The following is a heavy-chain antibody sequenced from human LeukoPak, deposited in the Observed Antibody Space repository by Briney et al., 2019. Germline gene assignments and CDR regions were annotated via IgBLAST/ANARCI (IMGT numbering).Heavy chain of an antibody. CDR2: IYDSGST. D-gene: IGHD3-22*01. V-gene: IGHV4-59*01. J-gene: IGHJ5*02. Sequence: SETLSLTCTVSGGSIGSYYWSWIRQPPGKGLEWIGYIYDSGSTNYNPSLKSRVTISVDTSKNQFSLKLSSVTAADTAVYYCAREKIGYYDGSGRGWFDPWGQGTLVTVSS. CDR3: AREKIGYYDGSGRGWFDP. CDR1: GGSIGSYY.